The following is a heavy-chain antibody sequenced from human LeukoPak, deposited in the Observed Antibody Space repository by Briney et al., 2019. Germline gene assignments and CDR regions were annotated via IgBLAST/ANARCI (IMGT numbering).Heavy chain of an antibody. CDR3: ARAPEGSYAL. V-gene: IGHV1-2*02. CDR2: INPNSGGT. J-gene: IGHJ4*02. CDR1: GYTFTGYY. D-gene: IGHD1-26*01. Sequence: ASVKVSCKASGYTFTGYYMHWVRQAPGQGLEWMGWINPNSGGTNYAQKFQGRVTITADESTSTAYMELSSLRSEDTAVYYCARAPEGSYALWGQGTLVTVSS.